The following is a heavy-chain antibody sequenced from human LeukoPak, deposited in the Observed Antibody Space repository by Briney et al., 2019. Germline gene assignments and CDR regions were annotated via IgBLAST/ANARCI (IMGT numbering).Heavy chain of an antibody. D-gene: IGHD5-24*01. Sequence: GGSLRLSCAASGFXFSSYSMNWVRQAPGKGLEWVSSITSSSAYIYYADSLKGRFTISRDNAKNSLSLQMNSLRADDTAVYYCVRDRDGYNFDYWGQGTLVTVSS. CDR1: GFXFSSYS. CDR2: ITSSSAYI. J-gene: IGHJ4*02. V-gene: IGHV3-21*01. CDR3: VRDRDGYNFDY.